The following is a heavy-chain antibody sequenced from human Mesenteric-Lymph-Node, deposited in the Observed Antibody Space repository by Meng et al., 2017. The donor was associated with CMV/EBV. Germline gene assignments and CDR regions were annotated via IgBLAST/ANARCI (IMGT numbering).Heavy chain of an antibody. V-gene: IGHV3-11*01. CDR1: GFTFSDYY. Sequence: GGSLRLSCAASGFTFSDYYMSWIRQAPGKGLEWISYITNSGSTIYYADSVKGRFTISRDNSKNTLYLQMNSLRADDTAVYYCAKDPHLSPYYFDYWGQGTLVTVSS. J-gene: IGHJ4*02. CDR2: ITNSGSTI. CDR3: AKDPHLSPYYFDY.